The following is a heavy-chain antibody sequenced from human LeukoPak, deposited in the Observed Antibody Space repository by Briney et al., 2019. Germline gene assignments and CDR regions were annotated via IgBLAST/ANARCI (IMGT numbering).Heavy chain of an antibody. CDR2: ISRGSDHI. D-gene: IGHD2-2*01. Sequence: GGSLRLSCAASGFTFSSYAMNWVRQAPGKGLEWVSSISRGSDHIFYADSMKGRFTISRDNAKNTLYLQMNSLRAEDTAVYYCARDLTPSLGYCSSTSCYSNNWFDPWGQGTLVTVSS. CDR3: ARDLTPSLGYCSSTSCYSNNWFDP. J-gene: IGHJ5*02. V-gene: IGHV3-21*01. CDR1: GFTFSSYA.